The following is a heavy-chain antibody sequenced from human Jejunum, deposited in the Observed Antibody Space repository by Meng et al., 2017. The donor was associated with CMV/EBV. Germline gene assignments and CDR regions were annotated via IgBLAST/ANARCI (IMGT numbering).Heavy chain of an antibody. CDR2: ISWNSGNI. CDR3: AKDTGGFLNWLDP. J-gene: IGHJ5*02. Sequence: ASAFTFDDYAMPWVRPAPGKGLEWVSSISWNSGNIDYVDSVKGRFTISRDNAKNSLYLQMNSLRAEDTALYYCAKDTGGFLNWLDPWGQGTLVTVSS. V-gene: IGHV3-9*01. D-gene: IGHD3-3*01. CDR1: AFTFDDYA.